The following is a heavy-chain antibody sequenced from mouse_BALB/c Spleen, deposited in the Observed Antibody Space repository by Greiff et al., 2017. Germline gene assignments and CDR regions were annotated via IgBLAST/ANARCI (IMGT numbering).Heavy chain of an antibody. V-gene: IGHV3-6*02. J-gene: IGHJ4*01. D-gene: IGHD2-10*01. CDR3: ARGAYDGNRGYAMDY. CDR2: ISYDGSN. Sequence: EVQLVESGPGLVKPSQSLSLTCSVTGYSITSGYYWNWIRQFPGNKLEWMGYISYDGSNNYNPSLKNRISITRDTSKNQFFLKLNSVTTEDTATYYCARGAYDGNRGYAMDYWGQGTTVTVSS. CDR1: GYSITSGYY.